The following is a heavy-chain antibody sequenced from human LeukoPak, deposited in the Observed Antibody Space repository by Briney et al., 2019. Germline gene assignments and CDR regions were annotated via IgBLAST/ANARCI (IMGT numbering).Heavy chain of an antibody. CDR2: VHNDGDTK. CDR3: ATGTGYYYDR. V-gene: IGHV3-30*02. Sequence: PGGSLRLSCAASGFTFSSYYMHWVRQAPGKCLEWVAVVHNDGDTKYFGDSLKGRFTISRDNSKNTLYLQMNSLRAEDTAVYYCATGTGYYYDRWGQGTLATVAS. J-gene: IGHJ4*02. D-gene: IGHD3-9*01. CDR1: GFTFSSYY.